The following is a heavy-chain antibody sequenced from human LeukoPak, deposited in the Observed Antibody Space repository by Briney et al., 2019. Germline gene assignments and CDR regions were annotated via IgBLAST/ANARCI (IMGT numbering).Heavy chain of an antibody. CDR3: ASRYCSGVSCYLAYYFDY. V-gene: IGHV1-69*13. Sequence: SVKVSCKASGGTVTSYAISWVRQAPGQPLEWMGGIIAIFGTANYAQKFQGRVTITADESTSTAYMELSSLRSEDTAVYYCASRYCSGVSCYLAYYFDYWGQGTLVTVSS. J-gene: IGHJ4*02. D-gene: IGHD2-15*01. CDR1: GGTVTSYA. CDR2: IIAIFGTA.